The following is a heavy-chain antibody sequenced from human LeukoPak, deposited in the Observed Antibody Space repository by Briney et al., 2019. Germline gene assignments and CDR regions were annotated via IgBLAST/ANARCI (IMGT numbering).Heavy chain of an antibody. J-gene: IGHJ3*02. V-gene: IGHV1-69*13. CDR3: ATSSDAMTSTTFDI. CDR1: GGTFSNYV. D-gene: IGHD2-2*01. Sequence: SVKVSCNASGGTFSNYVLSWVRQAPGQGLEWMGGIIPIIGTANYAQKFQGRVTITVDESTSIAYLEVSTLRSEDTALYYCATSSDAMTSTTFDIWGQGTMVSVSS. CDR2: IIPIIGTA.